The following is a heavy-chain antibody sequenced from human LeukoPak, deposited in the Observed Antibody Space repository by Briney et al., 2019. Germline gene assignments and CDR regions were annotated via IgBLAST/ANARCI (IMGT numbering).Heavy chain of an antibody. D-gene: IGHD6-19*01. V-gene: IGHV3-21*01. J-gene: IGHJ4*02. CDR2: ISSSSSYI. CDR1: GFTFSNFV. CDR3: AIDRYSSGWYTFDY. Sequence: GGSLRLSCAASGFTFSNFVINWVRQAPGKGLEWVSSISSSSSYISYADSVKGRFTISRDNAKNSLDLQMNSLRAEDTAVYYCAIDRYSSGWYTFDYWGQGTLVTVSS.